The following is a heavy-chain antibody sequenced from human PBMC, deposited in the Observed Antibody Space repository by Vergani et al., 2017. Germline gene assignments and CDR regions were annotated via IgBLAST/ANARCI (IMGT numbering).Heavy chain of an antibody. CDR3: ARDVGVVIRDDAFDI. Sequence: QVQLVETGGGVVQTGRSLRLSCAASGFTFSSYAMHWVRQAPGKGREWVAVISYDGSNKYYADSVKGRFTISRDNSKNTLYLQMNSLRAEDTAVYYCARDVGVVIRDDAFDIWGQGTMVTVSS. D-gene: IGHD3-3*01. V-gene: IGHV3-30*01. CDR1: GFTFSSYA. CDR2: ISYDGSNK. J-gene: IGHJ3*02.